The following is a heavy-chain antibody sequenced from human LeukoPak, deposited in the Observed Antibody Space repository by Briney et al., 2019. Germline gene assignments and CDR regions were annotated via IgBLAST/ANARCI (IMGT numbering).Heavy chain of an antibody. CDR3: ARGGRSGIYAYYFDN. CDR1: GFTFSSHG. Sequence: PRGSLRLSCAASGFTFSSHGMHWVRQAPGKGLVWVSRINSDGSRTNYADSVKGRFTISRDDAKNTLYLQMNSLRAEDTAVYYCARGGRSGIYAYYFDNWGQGTLVTVSS. J-gene: IGHJ4*02. D-gene: IGHD1-26*01. CDR2: INSDGSRT. V-gene: IGHV3-74*01.